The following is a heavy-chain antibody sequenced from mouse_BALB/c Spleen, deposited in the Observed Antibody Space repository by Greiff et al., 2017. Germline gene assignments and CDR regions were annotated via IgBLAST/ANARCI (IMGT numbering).Heavy chain of an antibody. D-gene: IGHD2-12*01. V-gene: IGHV5-12-1*01. J-gene: IGHJ4*01. CDR1: GFAFSSYD. CDR2: ISSGGGST. CDR3: ARHGGLRRMDY. Sequence: EVMLVESGGGLVKPGGSLKLSCAASGFAFSSYDMSWVRQTPEKRLEWVAYISSGGGSTYYPDTVKGRFTISRDNAKNTLYLQMSSLKSEDTAMYYCARHGGLRRMDYWGQGTSVTVSS.